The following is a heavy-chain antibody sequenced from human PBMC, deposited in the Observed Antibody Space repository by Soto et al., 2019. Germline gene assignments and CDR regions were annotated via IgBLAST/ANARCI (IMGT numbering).Heavy chain of an antibody. CDR1: GDSISSSSSY. V-gene: IGHV4-39*01. CDR3: ARNTSIFFDF. Sequence: QLQLQESGPGLVKPSETLSLTCTVSGDSISSSSSYWAWIRQPPGKGLEWMGSIYYSGSTHYNSSLKSRVTISVDTSKSQFSLRLTSVTAAATAVYYCARNTSIFFDFWGQGTLVTVSS. CDR2: IYYSGST. J-gene: IGHJ4*02.